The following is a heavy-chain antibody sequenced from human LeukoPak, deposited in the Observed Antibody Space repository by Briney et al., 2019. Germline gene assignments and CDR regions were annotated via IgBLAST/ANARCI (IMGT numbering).Heavy chain of an antibody. V-gene: IGHV3-74*03. CDR3: AREDCSGGSCRDAFDI. Sequence: QAGGSLRLSCAASGFTFSNYWIHWVRQAPGKGLVWVSRIDNAGSITTYADSVKGRFTISRDNAENTLYLQMNSLRAEDTAVYYCAREDCSGGSCRDAFDIWGQGTMVTVSS. J-gene: IGHJ3*02. CDR2: IDNAGSIT. CDR1: GFTFSNYW. D-gene: IGHD2-15*01.